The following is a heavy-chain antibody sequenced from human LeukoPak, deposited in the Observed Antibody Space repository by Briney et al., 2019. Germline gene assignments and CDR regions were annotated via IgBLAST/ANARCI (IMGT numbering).Heavy chain of an antibody. CDR2: VGISGDT. D-gene: IGHD6-19*01. Sequence: GGSLRLSCAASGFTFRSYDMHWVRQVTGKGLEWVSAVGISGDTYYAGSVKGRSTISRENAKNSLYLQMNSLTAGDTAVYYCVRGGIQVSGIDEIDYWGQGTLVTVSS. V-gene: IGHV3-13*01. CDR3: VRGGIQVSGIDEIDY. CDR1: GFTFRSYD. J-gene: IGHJ4*02.